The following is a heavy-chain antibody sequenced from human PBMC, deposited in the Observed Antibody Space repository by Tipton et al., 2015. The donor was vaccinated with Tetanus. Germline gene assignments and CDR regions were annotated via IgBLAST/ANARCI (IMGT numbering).Heavy chain of an antibody. D-gene: IGHD4-17*01. CDR1: GGSFSGHY. V-gene: IGHV4-34*01. CDR2: INHSGST. J-gene: IGHJ4*02. Sequence: TLSLTCAVYGGSFSGHYWSWIRQPPGKGLEWIGEINHSGSTNYNPSLKSRVTISLDTSKNQFYLKLYSVTAADTAVYYCARGRSGDFGSLPFDYWGQGTLVTASS. CDR3: ARGRSGDFGSLPFDY.